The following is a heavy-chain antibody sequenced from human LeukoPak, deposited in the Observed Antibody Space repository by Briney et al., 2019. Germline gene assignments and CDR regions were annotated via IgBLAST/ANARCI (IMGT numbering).Heavy chain of an antibody. D-gene: IGHD2-21*02. CDR1: GYTFTSYY. CDR3: ARTKIYCGGDCYTPGLDY. Sequence: ASAKVSCKASGYTFTSYYMHWVRQAPGQGPEWMGIINPSGGSTSYAQKFQGRVTMTRDMSTSTVYMELSSLRSEDTAVYYCARTKIYCGGDCYTPGLDYWGQGTLVTVSS. V-gene: IGHV1-46*01. CDR2: INPSGGST. J-gene: IGHJ4*02.